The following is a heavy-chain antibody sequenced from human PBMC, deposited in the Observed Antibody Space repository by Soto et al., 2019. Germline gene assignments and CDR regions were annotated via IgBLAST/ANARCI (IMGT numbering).Heavy chain of an antibody. CDR3: ARVDNKYDSRGPLYYLDY. Sequence: SEPLCLTCAVSGGTIRSSKWCCFVRQPPGKVLEWIGEIYHSGSTNYEASLKSRVTISVDKSKNQFSLKLSSVTAADTAVYYCARVDNKYDSRGPLYYLDYWGQATLVTVSS. V-gene: IGHV4-4*02. CDR2: IYHSGST. J-gene: IGHJ4*02. CDR1: GGTIRSSKW. D-gene: IGHD3-22*01.